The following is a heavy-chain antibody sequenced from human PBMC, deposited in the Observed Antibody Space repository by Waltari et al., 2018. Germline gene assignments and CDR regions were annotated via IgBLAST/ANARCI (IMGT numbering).Heavy chain of an antibody. CDR3: ATSGYCSGGSCHNGPIDY. D-gene: IGHD2-15*01. V-gene: IGHV4-38-2*01. J-gene: IGHJ4*02. CDR2: IYHSGST. CDR1: GYSISSGYY. Sequence: QVQLQESGPGLVKPSETLSLTCAVSGYSISSGYYWGWIRQPPGKGLEWIGSIYHSGSTYYNPSLKGRVTISVDTSKNQFSLKLSSLRSEDTAVYYCATSGYCSGGSCHNGPIDYWGQGTLVTVSS.